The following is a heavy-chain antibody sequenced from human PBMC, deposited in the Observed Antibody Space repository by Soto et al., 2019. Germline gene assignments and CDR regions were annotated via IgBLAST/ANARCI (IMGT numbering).Heavy chain of an antibody. D-gene: IGHD1-26*01. V-gene: IGHV1-2*02. CDR2: IDPQSGGT. CDR3: ARLSIPGRLVGPTGAFHY. J-gene: IGHJ4*02. Sequence: RASVKVSCKASGYTFIGYYFHWVRQAPGQGLEWMGWIDPQSGGTKYAPKFQGRITMTRATSTSTVYMELSSLRSDDTAVYFCARLSIPGRLVGPTGAFHYWGQGALVTVSS. CDR1: GYTFIGYY.